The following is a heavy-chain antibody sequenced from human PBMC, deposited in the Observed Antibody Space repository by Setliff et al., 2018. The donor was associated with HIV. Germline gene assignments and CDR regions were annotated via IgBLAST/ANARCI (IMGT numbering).Heavy chain of an antibody. J-gene: IGHJ4*02. V-gene: IGHV4-39*07. CDR2: IYSIGNT. CDR1: NASINNSDHY. Sequence: SETLSLTCTVSNASINNSDHYWGWVRQPPGKGLEWIGYIYSIGNTYYNTSLKSRVTISVDTSKNQFSLKLSSVTAADTAVYYCARHSDIAPRRTYFDYWGQGTLVTVSS. CDR3: ARHSDIAPRRTYFDY. D-gene: IGHD6-6*01.